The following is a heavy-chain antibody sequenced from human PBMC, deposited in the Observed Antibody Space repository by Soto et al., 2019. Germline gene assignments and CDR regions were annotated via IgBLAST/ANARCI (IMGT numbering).Heavy chain of an antibody. CDR1: GGSISSSSYY. CDR2: IYHSGST. V-gene: IGHV4-39*07. J-gene: IGHJ5*02. Sequence: SETLSLTCTVSGGSISSSSYYWGWLRQPPGKGLEWIGEIYHSGSTNYNPSLKSRVTISVDKSKNQFSLKLSSVTAADTAVYYCARARITMIVENWFDPWGQGTLVTVSS. CDR3: ARARITMIVENWFDP. D-gene: IGHD3-22*01.